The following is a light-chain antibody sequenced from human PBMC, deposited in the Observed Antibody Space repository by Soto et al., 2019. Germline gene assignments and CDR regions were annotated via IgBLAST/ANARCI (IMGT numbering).Light chain of an antibody. CDR1: QSVSSN. J-gene: IGKJ5*01. CDR3: QQYGSSPTT. CDR2: GAS. V-gene: IGKV3-20*01. Sequence: EIVMTQSPATLSVSPGERATLSCRASQSVSSNLAWYQQKPGQAPRLLIYGASSRATGIPVRFSGSGSGTDFTLTISRLEPEDFAVYYCQQYGSSPTTFGQGTRLETK.